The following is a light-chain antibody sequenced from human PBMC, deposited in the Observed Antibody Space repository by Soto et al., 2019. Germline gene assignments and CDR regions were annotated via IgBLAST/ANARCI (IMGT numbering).Light chain of an antibody. J-gene: IGKJ5*01. Sequence: EIVMTQSPATLSVSPVERATLSCRASQSVSSKLAWYQQKPGQAPRLLIYGASTRATGIPARFGGSGSGTDFTLTINSLEPEDFAVYYCQQRNVWPPITCGQGKQREIK. CDR1: QSVSSK. CDR3: QQRNVWPPIT. CDR2: GAS. V-gene: IGKV3-15*01.